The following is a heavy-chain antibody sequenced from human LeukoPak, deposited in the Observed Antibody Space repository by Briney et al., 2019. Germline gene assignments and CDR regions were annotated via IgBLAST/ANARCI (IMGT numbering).Heavy chain of an antibody. CDR1: GYTFTSYA. D-gene: IGHD5-12*01. CDR3: ARVISGYNSNWFDP. J-gene: IGHJ5*02. CDR2: IIPIFGTA. V-gene: IGHV1-69*05. Sequence: SVKVSCKASGYTFTSYAISWVRQAPGQGLEWMGGIIPIFGTANYAQKFQGRVTITTDESTSTAYMELSSLRSEDTAVYYCARVISGYNSNWFDPWGQGTLVTVSS.